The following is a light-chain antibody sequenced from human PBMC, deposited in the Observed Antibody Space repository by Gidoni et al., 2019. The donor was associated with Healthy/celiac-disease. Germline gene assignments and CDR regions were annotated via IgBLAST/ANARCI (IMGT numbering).Light chain of an antibody. CDR2: DAS. CDR3: QQRSNWPPELT. J-gene: IGKJ4*01. CDR1: QSVSSY. Sequence: IVLTQSPATLALSPGEIATLSRRNSQSVSSYLAWHQQKPGQAPRLLIYDASNRATGIPARFSGSGSGTDFPLTISSLEPEDFAVYYCQQRSNWPPELTFGGGTKVEIK. V-gene: IGKV3-11*01.